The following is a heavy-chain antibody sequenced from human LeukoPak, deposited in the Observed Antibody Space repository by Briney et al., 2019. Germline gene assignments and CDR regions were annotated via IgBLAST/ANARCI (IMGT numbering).Heavy chain of an antibody. Sequence: ASVKVSFKASGGTFSIYAISWVRQAPGQGLEWMGWISAYNGNTNYAPKLQGRVTITTDTSTSAAYMELRSLRSDDTAVYYCARAWGEDIAARPYYFDYWGQGSLVTVSS. J-gene: IGHJ4*02. CDR2: ISAYNGNT. CDR3: ARAWGEDIAARPYYFDY. V-gene: IGHV1-18*01. CDR1: GGTFSIYA. D-gene: IGHD6-6*01.